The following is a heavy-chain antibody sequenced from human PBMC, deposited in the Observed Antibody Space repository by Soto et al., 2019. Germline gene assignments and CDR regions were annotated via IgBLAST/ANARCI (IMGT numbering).Heavy chain of an antibody. J-gene: IGHJ4*02. V-gene: IGHV5-10-1*03. Sequence: EVQLVQSGAEVKKPGESLRISCKGSGYSFTSYWISWVRQMPGKGLEWMGRIDPSDSYTNYSPSFQGHVTISADKSISTAYLQWSSLKASETAMYYCARGRFRRGANMVATYLNYFDYWGQGTLVTVSS. CDR3: ARGRFRRGANMVATYLNYFDY. CDR1: GYSFTSYW. CDR2: IDPSDSYT. D-gene: IGHD5-12*01.